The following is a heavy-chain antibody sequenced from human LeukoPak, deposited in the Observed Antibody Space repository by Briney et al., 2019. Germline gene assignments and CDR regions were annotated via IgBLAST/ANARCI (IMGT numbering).Heavy chain of an antibody. Sequence: GGSLRLSCAASGFTVSSNYMSWVRQAPGKGLEWVSVLYSGGNTYHADSVKGRFTISRDNSKNTLYLQMNSLRAEDTAVYYCAREGASSSFGYWGQGTLVTVSS. V-gene: IGHV3-53*01. CDR1: GFTVSSNY. D-gene: IGHD6-13*01. CDR2: LYSGGNT. J-gene: IGHJ4*02. CDR3: AREGASSSFGY.